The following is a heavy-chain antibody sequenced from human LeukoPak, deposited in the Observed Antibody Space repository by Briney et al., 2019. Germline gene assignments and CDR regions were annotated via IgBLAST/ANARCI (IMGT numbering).Heavy chain of an antibody. J-gene: IGHJ4*02. D-gene: IGHD6-13*01. V-gene: IGHV1-18*01. Sequence: ASVKVSCKASGYTFTSYGISWVRQAPGQGLEWMGWISAYNGNTNYAQKLQGRVTMTTDTSTSTAYMELRSLRSDDTAVYYCGRDQYSSSWYGGAYWGQGTLVTVSS. CDR1: GYTFTSYG. CDR2: ISAYNGNT. CDR3: GRDQYSSSWYGGAY.